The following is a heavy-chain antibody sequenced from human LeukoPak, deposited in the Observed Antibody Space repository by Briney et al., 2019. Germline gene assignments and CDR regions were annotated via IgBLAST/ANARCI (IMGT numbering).Heavy chain of an antibody. CDR3: ARYYYDSSGYYPYYFDY. CDR2: IKQDGSEK. D-gene: IGHD3-22*01. V-gene: IGHV3-7*01. CDR1: GFTFSSYW. Sequence: GGSLRLSCAASGFTFSSYWMCWVRQAPGKGLEWVANIKQDGSEKYYVDSVKGRFTISRDNAKNSLYLQMNSLRAEDTAVYYCARYYYDSSGYYPYYFDYWGQGTLVTVSS. J-gene: IGHJ4*02.